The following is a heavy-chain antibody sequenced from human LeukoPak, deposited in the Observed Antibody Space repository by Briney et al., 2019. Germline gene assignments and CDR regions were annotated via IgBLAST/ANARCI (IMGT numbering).Heavy chain of an antibody. CDR1: GFTFTNAW. J-gene: IGHJ4*02. V-gene: IGHV3-15*01. CDR3: TTDRAISGLPIFGY. Sequence: PGGSLSLSCAVSGFTFTNAWLSWVRQAPGRGLEWVGRVKGKSDGGTIDYAAPVKGRFTISRDDSKTMVSLQMNSLESGDTAVYYCTTDRAISGLPIFGYWGQGTPVTVSS. D-gene: IGHD3-3*01. CDR2: VKGKSDGGTI.